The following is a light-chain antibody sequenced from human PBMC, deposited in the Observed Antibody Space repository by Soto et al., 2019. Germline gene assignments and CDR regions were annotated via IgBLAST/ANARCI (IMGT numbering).Light chain of an antibody. CDR1: QGISSY. J-gene: IGKJ1*01. Sequence: DIQLTQSASSLSAYVVDRVTITCRASQGISSYLAWYQQKPGKAPKLLIYAASTLQSGVPSRFSGRGSGTDFTLTISSLQPEDTATYYCQQLNSYPWTFGQGTKVDIK. V-gene: IGKV1-9*01. CDR2: AAS. CDR3: QQLNSYPWT.